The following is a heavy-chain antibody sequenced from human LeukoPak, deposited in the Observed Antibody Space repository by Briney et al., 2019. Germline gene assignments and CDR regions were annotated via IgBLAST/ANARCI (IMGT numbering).Heavy chain of an antibody. CDR3: ARDSSSGWFV. J-gene: IGHJ3*01. CDR1: GGTFSSYA. CDR2: IIPIFGTA. D-gene: IGHD6-19*01. V-gene: IGHV1-69*13. Sequence: ASVKVSCKASGGTFSSYAISRVRQAPGQGLEWMGGIIPIFGTANYAQKFQGRVTITADESTSTAYMELSSLRSEDTAAYYCARDSSSGWFVWGQGTMVTVSS.